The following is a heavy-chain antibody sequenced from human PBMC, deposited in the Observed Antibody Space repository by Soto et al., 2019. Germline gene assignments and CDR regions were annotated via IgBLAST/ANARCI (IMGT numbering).Heavy chain of an antibody. Sequence: ASVKVSCKASGGTFSSYAISWVRQAPGQGLEWMGGIIPIFGTANYAQKFQGRVTITADESTSTAYMELSSLRSEDTAVYYCARDGVAVAGTGMLSNHGVDYWGQGTLVTVSS. J-gene: IGHJ4*02. CDR3: ARDGVAVAGTGMLSNHGVDY. V-gene: IGHV1-69*13. CDR1: GGTFSSYA. D-gene: IGHD6-19*01. CDR2: IIPIFGTA.